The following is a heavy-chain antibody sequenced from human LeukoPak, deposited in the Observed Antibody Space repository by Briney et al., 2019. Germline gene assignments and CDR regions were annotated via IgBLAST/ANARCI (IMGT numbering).Heavy chain of an antibody. CDR1: GGSISSYY. V-gene: IGHV4-59*08. D-gene: IGHD3-16*02. CDR2: IYYSGST. Sequence: SETLSLTCTVSGGSISSYYWSWIRQPPGKGLEWIGYIYYSGSTNYNPSLKSRVTISVNTSKNQFSLKLSSVTAADTAVYYCARRRELSFYFDHWGQGTLVTVSS. J-gene: IGHJ4*02. CDR3: ARRRELSFYFDH.